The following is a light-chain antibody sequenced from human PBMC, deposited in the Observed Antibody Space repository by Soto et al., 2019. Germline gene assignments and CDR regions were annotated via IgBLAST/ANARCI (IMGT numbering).Light chain of an antibody. CDR3: CSYAGNYWV. CDR2: DVD. CDR1: NSDVGGYNY. J-gene: IGLJ3*02. V-gene: IGLV2-11*01. Sequence: QSALTQPRSVSGSPGQSVTISCTGTNSDVGGYNYVSWYQQHPGEAPKLVIFDVDKRPSGVPDRFSGSKSGNTASLTISGLQAEDDADYYCCSYAGNYWVFGGGTKLTVL.